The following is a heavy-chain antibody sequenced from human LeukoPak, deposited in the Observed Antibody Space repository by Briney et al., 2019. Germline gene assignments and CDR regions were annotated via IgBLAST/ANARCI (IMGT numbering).Heavy chain of an antibody. CDR1: GFTFSSHS. Sequence: GESLRLSCAASGFTFSSHSMNWVRQAPGKGLEWVSYISSSSSDVDYADSLKGRFTISRDNAKNSLYLQMNSLRAEDTAVYYCARDGSGSYYVDYWGQGTLVTVSS. J-gene: IGHJ4*02. D-gene: IGHD3-10*01. V-gene: IGHV3-21*01. CDR2: ISSSSSDV. CDR3: ARDGSGSYYVDY.